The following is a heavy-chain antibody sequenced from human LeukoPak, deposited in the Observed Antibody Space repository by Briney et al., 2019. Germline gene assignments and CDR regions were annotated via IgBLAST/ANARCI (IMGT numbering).Heavy chain of an antibody. J-gene: IGHJ4*02. CDR3: AKMDLYTATGTFDY. Sequence: GGSLRLSCAASGFTLSSYAMSWVRQAPGKGLEWVSAISGSGGSTYYADSVKGRFTISRDNSKNTPYLQMNSLRAEDTAVYYCAKMDLYTATGTFDYWGQGTLVTVSS. D-gene: IGHD1-14*01. V-gene: IGHV3-23*01. CDR1: GFTLSSYA. CDR2: ISGSGGST.